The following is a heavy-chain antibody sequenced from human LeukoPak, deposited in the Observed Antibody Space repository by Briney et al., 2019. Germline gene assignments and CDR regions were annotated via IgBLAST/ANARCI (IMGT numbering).Heavy chain of an antibody. D-gene: IGHD3-10*01. Sequence: KPSDTLKITWTLSVGSVSPSSYYWGWIRQPPGKWLDCLGSIYYIGSTYYNPSLKSRVTISVDTSKNQFSLKLSSVTAADTAVYYCARGFGPPPSNYYGSGSYAFDIWGQGTMVTVSS. CDR2: IYYIGST. CDR3: ARGFGPPPSNYYGSGSYAFDI. CDR1: VGSVSPSSYY. V-gene: IGHV4-39*07. J-gene: IGHJ3*02.